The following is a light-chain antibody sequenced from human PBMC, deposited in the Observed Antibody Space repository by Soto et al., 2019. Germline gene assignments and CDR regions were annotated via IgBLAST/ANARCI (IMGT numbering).Light chain of an antibody. V-gene: IGLV2-11*01. J-gene: IGLJ1*01. Sequence: QSALTQPRSVSGSPGQSVTISCTGTSSDVGRYDYVSWYQQYPGEAPQLIIYDVTERPSGVPDRFSGSKSGNTASLTISGLRAEDEAAYSCCSFAGSYSYVFGSGTKVTVL. CDR2: DVT. CDR3: CSFAGSYSYV. CDR1: SSDVGRYDY.